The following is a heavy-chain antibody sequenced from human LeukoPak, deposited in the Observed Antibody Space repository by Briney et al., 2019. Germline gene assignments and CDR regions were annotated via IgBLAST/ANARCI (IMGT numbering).Heavy chain of an antibody. D-gene: IGHD4-17*01. CDR3: ARAERPDYGDYNWSDP. Sequence: SETLSLTCTVSGGSISDYYWSWIRQPAGKGLEWIGRIYSSGSTNYNPSLKSRVTMSVDTSKNQFSLKLSSVTAADTAVYYCARAERPDYGDYNWSDPWGQGTLVTVSS. CDR2: IYSSGST. CDR1: GGSISDYY. V-gene: IGHV4-4*07. J-gene: IGHJ5*02.